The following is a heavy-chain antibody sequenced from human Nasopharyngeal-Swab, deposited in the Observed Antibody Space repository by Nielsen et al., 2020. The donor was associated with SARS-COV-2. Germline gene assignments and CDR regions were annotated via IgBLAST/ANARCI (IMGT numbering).Heavy chain of an antibody. D-gene: IGHD2-2*01. J-gene: IGHJ4*02. Sequence: GESLKISCAASGFTFSSYAMHWVRQAPGKGLEYVSAISSNGGSTYYANSVKGRFTISRDNSKNTLYLQMGSLRAEDMAVYYCAKQIVVPAAPYFDYWGQGTLVTVSS. V-gene: IGHV3-64*01. CDR3: AKQIVVPAAPYFDY. CDR2: ISSNGGST. CDR1: GFTFSSYA.